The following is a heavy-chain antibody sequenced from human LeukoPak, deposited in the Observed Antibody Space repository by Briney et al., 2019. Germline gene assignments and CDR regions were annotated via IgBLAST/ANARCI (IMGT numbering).Heavy chain of an antibody. CDR2: ISYDGSNK. D-gene: IGHD3-16*02. V-gene: IGHV3-30-3*01. CDR1: GFTFSSYA. J-gene: IGHJ4*02. CDR3: ARDFTFGGVIAALDY. Sequence: PGRSLRLSCAASGFTFSSYAMHWVRQAPGKGLEWVADISYDGSNKYYANSVKGRFTNSTDNSKNTLYLQMNSLRAEDTAGYYCARDFTFGGVIAALDYWGQGTLVTVSS.